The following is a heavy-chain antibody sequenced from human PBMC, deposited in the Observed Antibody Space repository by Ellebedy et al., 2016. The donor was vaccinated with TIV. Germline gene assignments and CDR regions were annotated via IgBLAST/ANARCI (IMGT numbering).Heavy chain of an antibody. V-gene: IGHV3-23*01. J-gene: IGHJ4*02. CDR2: ISGSGGST. Sequence: GESLKISXAASGFTFSSYAMSWVRQAPGKGLEWVSAISGSGGSTYYADSVKGRFTISRDNSKNTLYLQMNSLRAEDTAVYYCARGIQRLFDYWGQGTLVTVSS. D-gene: IGHD5-18*01. CDR3: ARGIQRLFDY. CDR1: GFTFSSYA.